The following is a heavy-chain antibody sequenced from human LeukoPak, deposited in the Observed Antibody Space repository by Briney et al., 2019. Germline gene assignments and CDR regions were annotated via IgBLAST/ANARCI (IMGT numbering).Heavy chain of an antibody. CDR1: GGSISSSSYY. D-gene: IGHD2-8*01. CDR3: ARGGLYAPSDY. Sequence: SETLSLTCTVSGGSISSSSYYWGWIRQPPGKGLEWIGSIYYSGSTYYNPSLKSRVTISVDTSKNQFSLKLSSVTAADTAVYYRARGGLYAPSDYWGQGTLVTVSS. V-gene: IGHV4-39*01. J-gene: IGHJ4*02. CDR2: IYYSGST.